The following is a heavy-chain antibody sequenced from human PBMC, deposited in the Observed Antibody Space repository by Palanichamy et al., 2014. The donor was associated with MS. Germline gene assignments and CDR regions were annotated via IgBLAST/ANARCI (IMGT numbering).Heavy chain of an antibody. CDR2: ISSSGSTI. V-gene: IGHV3-48*03. J-gene: IGHJ4*02. CDR1: GFTFSSYE. Sequence: EVQLVESGGGLVRPGGSLRLSCAVSGFTFSSYEMNWVRQAPGKGLEWVSYISSSGSTIYYADSVKGRFTISRDNAKNSLYLQMNSLRVEDTAVYYCAREYRSSAGKAADHWGQGTLVAVSS. D-gene: IGHD6-6*01. CDR3: AREYRSSAGKAADH.